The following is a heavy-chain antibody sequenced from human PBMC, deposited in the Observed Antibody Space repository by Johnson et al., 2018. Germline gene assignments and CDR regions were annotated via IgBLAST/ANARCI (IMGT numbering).Heavy chain of an antibody. CDR2: ISYGAAKE. V-gene: IGHV3-30*04. J-gene: IGHJ2*01. CDR1: GFDFSTYA. Sequence: QVQLVQSGGGVVQPGTSLRLSCAASGFDFSTYAMHWVRQAPGKGLEWVSVISYGAAKENFAESLTGRFTISRDNSKNTLYLQIHSLRVEDTAMYFWASNHVGDSPPFWYFDLWGRGTQVTVSS. CDR3: ASNHVGDSPPFWYFDL. D-gene: IGHD2-21*01.